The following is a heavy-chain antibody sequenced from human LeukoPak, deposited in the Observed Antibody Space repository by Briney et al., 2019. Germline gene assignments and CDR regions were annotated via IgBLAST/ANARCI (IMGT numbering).Heavy chain of an antibody. D-gene: IGHD3-9*01. CDR2: IYYSGST. J-gene: IGHJ3*02. V-gene: IGHV4-39*01. CDR1: GGSISSSSYY. CDR3: ASLMCRGVLRYFDWLPSCAFDI. Sequence: PSETLSLTCTVSGGSISSSSYYWGWIRQPPGKGLEWIGSIYYSGSTYYNPSLKSRVTISVDTSKNQFSLKLSSVTAADTAVYYCASLMCRGVLRYFDWLPSCAFDIWGQGTMVTVSS.